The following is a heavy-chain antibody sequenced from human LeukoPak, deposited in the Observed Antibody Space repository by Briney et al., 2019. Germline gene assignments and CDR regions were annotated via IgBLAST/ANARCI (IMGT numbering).Heavy chain of an antibody. V-gene: IGHV4-30-2*01. D-gene: IGHD6-19*01. J-gene: IGHJ4*02. CDR1: GGSISSGGYS. CDR3: ARESSGWYYFDY. Sequence: SETLSLTCAVSGGSISSGGYSWSWIRQPPGKGLEWIGYIYHSGSTYYNPSLKSRVTISVDTSKNQFSLKLSSVAAADTAVYYCARESSGWYYFDYWGQGTLVTVSS. CDR2: IYHSGST.